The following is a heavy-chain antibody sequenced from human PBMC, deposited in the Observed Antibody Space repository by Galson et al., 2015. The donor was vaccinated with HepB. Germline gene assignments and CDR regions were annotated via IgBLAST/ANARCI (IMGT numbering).Heavy chain of an antibody. CDR3: ARAVRPKVFYYYGMDV. D-gene: IGHD3-10*01. CDR2: ISYDGSNK. CDR1: GFTSRSYG. J-gene: IGHJ6*02. Sequence: LRLSCAASGFTSRSYGMHWVRQAPGKGLEWVAVISYDGSNKYYADSVKGRFTISRDNSKNTLYLQMNSLRAEDTAVYYCARAVRPKVFYYYGMDVWGQGTTVTVSS. V-gene: IGHV3-30*03.